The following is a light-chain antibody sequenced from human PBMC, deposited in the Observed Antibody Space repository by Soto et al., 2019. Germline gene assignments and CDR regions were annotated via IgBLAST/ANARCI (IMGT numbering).Light chain of an antibody. J-gene: IGKJ4*01. V-gene: IGKV1-9*01. CDR2: AAS. CDR1: QGISSY. Sequence: DIQLTQSPFFLSASVGDRVTITCRASQGISSYLAWYQQKPGKAPKLLIYAASTLQSGVPSRFSGSGSGTEFTLTISSLQPEDFATYSCQQLNSYPLTFGGGTKVDIK. CDR3: QQLNSYPLT.